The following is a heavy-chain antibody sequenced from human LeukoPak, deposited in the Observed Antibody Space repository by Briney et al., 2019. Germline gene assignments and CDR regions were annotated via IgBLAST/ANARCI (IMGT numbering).Heavy chain of an antibody. V-gene: IGHV5-51*01. CDR2: IHPGDSDT. Sequence: GESLKISCKGSGYSFTSYWIGWVRQMPGKGLEWMGIIHPGDSDTRYSPSFQGQVTISADKSISTAYLQWSSLKASDTAMYYCARRRLPGKVRDAFDIWGQGTMVTVSS. CDR3: ARRRLPGKVRDAFDI. J-gene: IGHJ3*02. D-gene: IGHD4-11*01. CDR1: GYSFTSYW.